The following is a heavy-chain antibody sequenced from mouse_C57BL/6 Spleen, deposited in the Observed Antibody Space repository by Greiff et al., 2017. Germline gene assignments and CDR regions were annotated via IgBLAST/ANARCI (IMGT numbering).Heavy chain of an antibody. CDR2: INPNHGGN. Sequence: VQLQQSGPALVKPGASVKIPCKASGYTFTDYNMDWVKQSHGKSLEWIGDINPNHGGNIYYQKFKGKATLTVDKSSSTAYMELRSLTSEDTAVYYCARSYYGPYFDYWGQGTTLTVSS. V-gene: IGHV1-18*01. D-gene: IGHD1-1*01. CDR3: ARSYYGPYFDY. J-gene: IGHJ2*01. CDR1: GYTFTDYN.